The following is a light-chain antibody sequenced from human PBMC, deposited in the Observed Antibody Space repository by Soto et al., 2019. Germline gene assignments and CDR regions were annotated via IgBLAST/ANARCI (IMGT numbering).Light chain of an antibody. CDR2: HAS. CDR3: QQYDNLPST. Sequence: DIQMTQSPPSLSASVGDRVTITCQASQDISNYLGWCQQKPGKAPKLLIYHASNLETGVPSRFSGSGSGTYFTFTISSLQPEDNATYYCQQYDNLPSTFGQGTKLEI. CDR1: QDISNY. V-gene: IGKV1-33*01. J-gene: IGKJ2*01.